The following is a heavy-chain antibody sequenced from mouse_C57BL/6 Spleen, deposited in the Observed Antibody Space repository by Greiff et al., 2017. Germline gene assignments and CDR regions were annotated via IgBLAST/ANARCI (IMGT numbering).Heavy chain of an antibody. D-gene: IGHD1-1*01. Sequence: QVQLQQSGAELVRPGASVTLSCKASGYTFTDYEMHWVKQTPVHGLEWIGAIDPETGGTNYNEKFKGKATLTADKSSSTAYMQLSSLTSEDSAVYFCARHYGFYYAMDYWGQGTSVTVSS. CDR1: GYTFTDYE. CDR3: ARHYGFYYAMDY. CDR2: IDPETGGT. J-gene: IGHJ4*01. V-gene: IGHV1-15*01.